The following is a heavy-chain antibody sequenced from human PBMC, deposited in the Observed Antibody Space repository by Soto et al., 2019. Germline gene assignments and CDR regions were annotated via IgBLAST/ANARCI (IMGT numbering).Heavy chain of an antibody. Sequence: ASVKVSCKASGYRFIDYFMHWVRRAPGQGLEWMGWINPKSGGTKIAQKFQGRTTMTRDTSTSTVFMELSSLRSEDTAVYYCASVTGTVDYWGQGTLVTVSS. CDR2: INPKSGGT. D-gene: IGHD1-7*01. CDR1: GYRFIDYF. V-gene: IGHV1-2*02. CDR3: ASVTGTVDY. J-gene: IGHJ4*02.